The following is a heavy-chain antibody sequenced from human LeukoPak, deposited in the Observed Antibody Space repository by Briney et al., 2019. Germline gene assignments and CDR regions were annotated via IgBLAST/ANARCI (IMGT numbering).Heavy chain of an antibody. D-gene: IGHD3-10*01. Sequence: WLRQAPGEGLEWIGSIYYSGSTYYNPSLKSRVTISVDTSKNQFSLKLSSVTAADTAVYYCARIGGLGKDFDYWGQGTLVTVSS. V-gene: IGHV4-39*07. CDR2: IYYSGST. J-gene: IGHJ4*02. CDR3: ARIGGLGKDFDY.